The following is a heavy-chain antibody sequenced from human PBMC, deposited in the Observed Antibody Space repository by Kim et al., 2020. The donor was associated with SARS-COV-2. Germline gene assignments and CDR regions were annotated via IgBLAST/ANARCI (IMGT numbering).Heavy chain of an antibody. V-gene: IGHV3-30-3*01. D-gene: IGHD3-16*01. CDR1: GFTFSSYA. Sequence: GGSLRLSCAASGFTFSSYAMHWVRQAPGKGLEWVAYISYAGSNKYYADSVKGRFTISRHNSKNTLYLQMNSLRAEDTAVYYCARPLLGGFDSRVQGTLVTVS. J-gene: IGHJ4*02. CDR3: ARPLLGGFDS. CDR2: ISYAGSNK.